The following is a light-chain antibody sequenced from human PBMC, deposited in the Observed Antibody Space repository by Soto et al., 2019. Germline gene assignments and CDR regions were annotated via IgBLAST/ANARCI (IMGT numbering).Light chain of an antibody. CDR2: EAN. CDR1: SDDVVNYNL. CDR3: FSYAGPWGM. Sequence: QSVLSQPASVSGSPGQSITISCTGTSDDVVNYNLVSWYQQHPGNAPKLMIYEANKRPSGVSTRFSGSKSANMASLTISGLQAEDEGSYYCFSYAGPWGMFGGGTKLTVL. V-gene: IGLV2-23*01. J-gene: IGLJ3*02.